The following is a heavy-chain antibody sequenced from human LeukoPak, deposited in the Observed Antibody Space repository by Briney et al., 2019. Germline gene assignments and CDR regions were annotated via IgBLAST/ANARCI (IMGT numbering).Heavy chain of an antibody. CDR1: GGSISSGDYY. Sequence: PSETLSLTCTVSGGSISSGDYYWSWIRQHPGKGMEWIGYIYYSGSTYYNPSLKSRVTISVDTSKNQFSLKLSSVTAADTAVYYCARDNGSGGYFVVDIWGQGTMVTVSS. V-gene: IGHV4-31*03. CDR3: ARDNGSGGYFVVDI. CDR2: IYYSGST. J-gene: IGHJ3*02. D-gene: IGHD3-10*01.